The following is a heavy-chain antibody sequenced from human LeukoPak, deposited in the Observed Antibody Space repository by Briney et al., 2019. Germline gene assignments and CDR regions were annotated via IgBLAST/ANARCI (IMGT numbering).Heavy chain of an antibody. CDR3: ARDWRIDSSGYSDY. CDR2: ISSSSSYI. CDR1: GFTFSSYS. D-gene: IGHD3-22*01. Sequence: GGSLRLSCAASGFTFSSYSMNWVRQAPGKGLEWVSSISSSSSYIYYADSVKGRFTISRDNAKNSLYLQMNSLRAEDTAVYYCARDWRIDSSGYSDYWGQGILVTVSS. V-gene: IGHV3-21*01. J-gene: IGHJ4*02.